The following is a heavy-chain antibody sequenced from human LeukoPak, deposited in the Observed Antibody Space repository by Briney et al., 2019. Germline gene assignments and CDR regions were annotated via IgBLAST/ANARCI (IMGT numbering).Heavy chain of an antibody. CDR1: GGSFSNYY. CDR3: ARQPPQYYGMDV. CDR2: IYISGSA. D-gene: IGHD1-14*01. V-gene: IGHV4-4*07. J-gene: IGHJ6*02. Sequence: SETLSLTCTVPGGSFSNYYWSWIRQPAGKGLEWIGRIYISGSANYNPSVKSRVTMSVDTSNNQFSLKLTSVTAADTAVYYCARQPPQYYGMDVWGQGTTVTASS.